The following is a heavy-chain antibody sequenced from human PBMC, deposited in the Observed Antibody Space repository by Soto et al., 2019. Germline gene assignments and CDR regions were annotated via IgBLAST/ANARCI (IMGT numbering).Heavy chain of an antibody. D-gene: IGHD3-10*01. J-gene: IGHJ5*01. CDR2: IYHSGTT. CDR1: GVSISSGYYS. CDR3: AIGHAYSGSGTYSNCFDS. V-gene: IGHV4-30-2*01. Sequence: QLQLMESGSGLVKPSQTLSLTCAVSGVSISSGYYSWSWIRQPPGKGLKWTGYIYHSGTTYYNPSLTSLVTIPMDSSNNQFSLRLSSVTAADTAVYYCAIGHAYSGSGTYSNCFDSWGQGTLVTVSS.